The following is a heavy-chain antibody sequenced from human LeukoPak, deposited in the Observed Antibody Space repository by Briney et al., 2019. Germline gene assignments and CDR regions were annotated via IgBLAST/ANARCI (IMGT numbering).Heavy chain of an antibody. CDR2: IKPNSGDT. CDR3: ARADSVPAGDYHYWYMDV. V-gene: IGHV1-2*02. J-gene: IGHJ6*03. Sequence: ASVKVSCKASGFTLTDYIHWVRQDPRQGLQWMGWIKPNSGDTDYAQKFQGRVTMPRDPSISTVYMELSSLRSDDTAVYYCARADSVPAGDYHYWYMDVWGKGTTVTVSS. D-gene: IGHD2-2*01. CDR1: GFTLTDY.